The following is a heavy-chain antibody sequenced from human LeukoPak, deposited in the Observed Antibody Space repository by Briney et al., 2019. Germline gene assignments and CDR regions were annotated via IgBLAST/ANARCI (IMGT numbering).Heavy chain of an antibody. CDR2: IIPIFGTA. Sequence: ASVKVSCKASGGTFSSYAISWVRQAPGQGLEWMGGIIPIFGTANYAQKLQGRVTMTTDTSTSTAYMELRSLRSDDTAVYYCATSSGYYYGEYYWGQGTLVTVSS. V-gene: IGHV1-69*05. J-gene: IGHJ4*02. D-gene: IGHD3-22*01. CDR3: ATSSGYYYGEYY. CDR1: GGTFSSYA.